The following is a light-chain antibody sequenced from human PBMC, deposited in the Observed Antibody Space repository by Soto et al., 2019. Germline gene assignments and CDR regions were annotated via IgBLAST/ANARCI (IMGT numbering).Light chain of an antibody. V-gene: IGKV1-39*01. CDR1: QNIGNY. Sequence: EIQMTQSPSSLSASVGDRVIITCRASQNIGNYLSWYQQKPGKAPNLLIYGTSTLQRGVPSRFSGSGSGTDFTLIISSLQPEDFTTYYCQQSYNSPITFGGGTKVDIK. CDR3: QQSYNSPIT. CDR2: GTS. J-gene: IGKJ4*01.